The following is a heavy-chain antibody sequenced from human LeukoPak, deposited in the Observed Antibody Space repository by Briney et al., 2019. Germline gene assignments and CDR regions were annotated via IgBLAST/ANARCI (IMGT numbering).Heavy chain of an antibody. CDR3: ARAFYPGYYSYMAV. Sequence: SETLSLTCTVSGDSISSGTYYWSWIRQPAGKGLEWIGRIYKSGSTNYNPSLKSRLTISVDTSKNQFSLKLSSVTAADTAVYYCARAFYPGYYSYMAVWGKGTTVTVSS. J-gene: IGHJ6*03. D-gene: IGHD3-3*02. V-gene: IGHV4-61*10. CDR1: GDSISSGTYY. CDR2: IYKSGST.